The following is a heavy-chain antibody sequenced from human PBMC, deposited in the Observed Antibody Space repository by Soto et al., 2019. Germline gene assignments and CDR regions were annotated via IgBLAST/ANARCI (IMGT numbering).Heavy chain of an antibody. CDR1: GGSISSYY. CDR2: IYYSGST. CDR3: ASLSMITYYGMDV. D-gene: IGHD3-22*01. J-gene: IGHJ6*02. V-gene: IGHV4-59*08. Sequence: PSETLSLTCTVAGGSISSYYWSWIRQPPGKGLEWIGYIYYSGSTNYNPSLKSRVTISVDTSKNQFSLKLSSVTAADTAVYYCASLSMITYYGMDVWGQGTTVTVSS.